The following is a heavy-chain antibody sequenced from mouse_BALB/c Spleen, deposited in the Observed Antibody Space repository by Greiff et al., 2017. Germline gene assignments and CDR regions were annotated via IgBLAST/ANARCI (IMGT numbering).Heavy chain of an antibody. D-gene: IGHD2-4*01. V-gene: IGHV1S34*01. Sequence: LVKTGASVKISCKASGYSFTGYYMHWVKQSHGKSLEWIGYISCYNGATSYNQKFKGKATFTVDTSSSTAYMQFNSLTSEDSAVYYCASHDYGYAMDYWGQGTSVTVSS. CDR3: ASHDYGYAMDY. CDR2: ISCYNGAT. CDR1: GYSFTGYY. J-gene: IGHJ4*01.